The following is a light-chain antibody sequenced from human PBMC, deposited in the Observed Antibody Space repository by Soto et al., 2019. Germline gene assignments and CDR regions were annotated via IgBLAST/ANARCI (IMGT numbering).Light chain of an antibody. CDR1: QSVGTN. CDR2: GAA. V-gene: IGKV3-15*01. J-gene: IGKJ1*01. Sequence: EIVLTQSPATLSMSPGERATISCRASQSVGTNLAWYRQKPGQAPRLLMYGAATGSTGIPARFIGSGSGTEFTLTISSLQSEDFAVYYCQQYNTWTWTFGQGTRVEI. CDR3: QQYNTWTWT.